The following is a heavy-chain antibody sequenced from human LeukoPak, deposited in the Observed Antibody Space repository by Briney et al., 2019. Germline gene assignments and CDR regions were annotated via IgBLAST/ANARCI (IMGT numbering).Heavy chain of an antibody. CDR3: AREVTDIVVVPAAETLYYYYYMDV. Sequence: ASETLSLTCTVPGGSISSYYWSWIRQPPGKGLEWIGYIYYSGSTNYNPSLKSRVTISVDTSKNQFSLKLSSVTAADTAVYYCAREVTDIVVVPAAETLYYYYYMDVWGKGTTVTISS. CDR1: GGSISSYY. D-gene: IGHD2-2*01. V-gene: IGHV4-59*01. CDR2: IYYSGST. J-gene: IGHJ6*03.